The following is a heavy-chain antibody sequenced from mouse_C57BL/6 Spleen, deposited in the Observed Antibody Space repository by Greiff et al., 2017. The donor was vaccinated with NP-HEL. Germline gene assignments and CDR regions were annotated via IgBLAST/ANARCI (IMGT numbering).Heavy chain of an antibody. CDR2: IYPSDSET. Sequence: QVQLQQPGAELVRPGSSVKLSCKASGYTFTSYWMDWVKQRPGQGLEWIGNIYPSDSETHYNQKFKDKATLTVDKSSSTAYMQLSSLTSEDSAVYYGAREDSPYFDYWGQGTTLTVSS. J-gene: IGHJ2*01. CDR3: AREDSPYFDY. CDR1: GYTFTSYW. V-gene: IGHV1-61*01. D-gene: IGHD3-3*01.